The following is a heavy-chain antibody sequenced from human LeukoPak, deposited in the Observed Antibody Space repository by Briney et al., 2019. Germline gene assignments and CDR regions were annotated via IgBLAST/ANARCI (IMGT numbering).Heavy chain of an antibody. J-gene: IGHJ4*02. D-gene: IGHD2-15*01. V-gene: IGHV3-23*01. CDR2: ISGNGDIT. CDR3: ARVKRDCSGGSCYSYDY. Sequence: GGSLRLSCAASRFTFNTYAVNWVRQAPGKGLEWDSAISGNGDITYYADSVRGRFTISRDNSKNTLYLQMNSLRAEDTAVYYCARVKRDCSGGSCYSYDYWGQGTLVTVSS. CDR1: RFTFNTYA.